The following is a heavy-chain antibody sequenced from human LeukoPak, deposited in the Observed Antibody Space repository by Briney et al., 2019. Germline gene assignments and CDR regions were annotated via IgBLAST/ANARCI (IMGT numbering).Heavy chain of an antibody. CDR1: GGSISSYY. D-gene: IGHD4-17*01. Sequence: SETLSLTCTVSGGSISSYYWSWIRQPPGKGLEWIGYIYYSGSTNYNPSLKSRVTISVDTPKNQFSLKLSSVTAADTAVYYCARDPGTVSYYGMDVWGQGTTVTVSS. CDR2: IYYSGST. J-gene: IGHJ6*02. CDR3: ARDPGTVSYYGMDV. V-gene: IGHV4-59*01.